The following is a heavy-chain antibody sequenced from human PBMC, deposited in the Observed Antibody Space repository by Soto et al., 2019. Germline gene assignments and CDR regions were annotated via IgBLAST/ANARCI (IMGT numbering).Heavy chain of an antibody. V-gene: IGHV3-23*01. CDR2: ISGSGGST. J-gene: IGHJ5*02. Sequence: GGSLRLSCAASGFTFSSYAMSWVRQAPGKGLEWVSAISGSGGSTYYADSVKGRFTISRDNSKNTLNLQMNSLRAEDTAVYYCAKLATDCSGGSCWNWFDPWGQGTLVTVSS. CDR1: GFTFSSYA. D-gene: IGHD2-15*01. CDR3: AKLATDCSGGSCWNWFDP.